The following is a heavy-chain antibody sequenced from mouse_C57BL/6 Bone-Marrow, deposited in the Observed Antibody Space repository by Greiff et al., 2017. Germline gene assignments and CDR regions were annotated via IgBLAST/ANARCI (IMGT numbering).Heavy chain of an antibody. Sequence: DVKLVESGGGLVQPGGSMKLSCVASGFTFSNYWMNWVRQSPEKGLEWVAQIRLKSDNYATHYAESVKGRFTISRDYSKSSAYLRMSNLRAEDTEIYYCTGAADGYYGYGGQGPTPTVSS. CDR3: TGAADGYYGY. CDR1: GFTFSNYW. V-gene: IGHV6-3*01. CDR2: IRLKSDNYAT. D-gene: IGHD2-3*01. J-gene: IGHJ2*01.